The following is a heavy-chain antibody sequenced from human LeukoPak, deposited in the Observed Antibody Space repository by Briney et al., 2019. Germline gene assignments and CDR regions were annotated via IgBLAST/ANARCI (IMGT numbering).Heavy chain of an antibody. Sequence: GGSLRLSCAASGFTFSTYAMYWVRQAPGKGLVWVSSVKSDGRGPMYADSVKGRFTISRDNAKNALYLQMNSLTAEDTAIYYCARAQVGAPTDYWGQGTLVTVSS. V-gene: IGHV3-74*03. CDR2: VKSDGRGP. CDR1: GFTFSTYA. CDR3: ARAQVGAPTDY. J-gene: IGHJ4*02. D-gene: IGHD1-26*01.